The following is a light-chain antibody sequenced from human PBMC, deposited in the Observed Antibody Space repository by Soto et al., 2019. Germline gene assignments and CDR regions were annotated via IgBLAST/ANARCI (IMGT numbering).Light chain of an antibody. J-gene: IGKJ3*01. Sequence: EIVLTQSPGTLSLSPGERATLACRASQSVRSSYLAWYQQKPGQAPRLLIYGASTRATGIPDRFRGSGSGTDFTLTISRLGPEDFAVYYCQQYGSSPRFTFGPGTKVDIK. CDR1: QSVRSSY. CDR3: QQYGSSPRFT. V-gene: IGKV3-20*01. CDR2: GAS.